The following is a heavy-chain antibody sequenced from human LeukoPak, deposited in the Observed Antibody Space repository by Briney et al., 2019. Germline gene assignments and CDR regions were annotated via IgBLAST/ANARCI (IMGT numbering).Heavy chain of an antibody. CDR1: GYTFTSND. V-gene: IGHV1-8*01. J-gene: IGHJ5*02. Sequence: ASVKVSCKASGYTFTSNDINGLGRPIGQGLEWLGWMNPNSGNTGYAQKFQGRVTMTRNTSISTAYMELSSLRSEDTAVYYCARGRRWSNNWFDPWGQGTLVTVSS. CDR2: MNPNSGNT. CDR3: ARGRRWSNNWFDP. D-gene: IGHD4-23*01.